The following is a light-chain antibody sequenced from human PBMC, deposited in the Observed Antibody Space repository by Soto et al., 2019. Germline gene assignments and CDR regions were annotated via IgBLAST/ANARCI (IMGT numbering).Light chain of an antibody. V-gene: IGKV3-15*01. Sequence: EVVMTQSPATLSVSPGKRATLAYRASQTVRRNLAWYQQRPGQAPRLLIYDISNRATGVPAMFSGSGSETEFTLTIRSLQSEDFAFYFCQQYNNRPSFGQGTRLEI. J-gene: IGKJ5*01. CDR1: QTVRRN. CDR3: QQYNNRPS. CDR2: DIS.